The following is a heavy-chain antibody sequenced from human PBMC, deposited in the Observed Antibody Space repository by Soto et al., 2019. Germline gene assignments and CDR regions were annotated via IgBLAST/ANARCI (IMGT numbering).Heavy chain of an antibody. Sequence: EVQLVESGGGLVQPGGSLRLSCAASGFTDSSSYMGWVRQAPGKGLEWVSSIYSGGNTYYAVSVRGRFTISTDNSKDTLYLQMNSLGVDDTAMYYCARHVGFYWYFDLWGRGTLVTVSS. J-gene: IGHJ2*01. V-gene: IGHV3-66*04. CDR2: IYSGGNT. CDR3: ARHVGFYWYFDL. CDR1: GFTDSSSY. D-gene: IGHD1-26*01.